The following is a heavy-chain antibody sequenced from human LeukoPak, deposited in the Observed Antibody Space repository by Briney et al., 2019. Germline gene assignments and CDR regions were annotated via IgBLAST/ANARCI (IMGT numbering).Heavy chain of an antibody. D-gene: IGHD6-19*01. CDR3: ATGLGWAGQGNWFDP. Sequence: ASVKVSCKVSGYTLTELSMHWVRQAPGKGREGRGGFDPEDGETIYAQKFQGRVTMTEDTSTDTAYMELSSLRSEDTAVYYCATGLGWAGQGNWFDPWGQGTLVTVSS. CDR2: FDPEDGET. CDR1: GYTLTELS. V-gene: IGHV1-24*01. J-gene: IGHJ5*02.